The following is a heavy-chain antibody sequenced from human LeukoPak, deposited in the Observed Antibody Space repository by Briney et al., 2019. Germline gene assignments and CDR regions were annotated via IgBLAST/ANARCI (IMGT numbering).Heavy chain of an antibody. Sequence: GGSLRLSCAASGFTFSSYAMSWVRQAPGKGLEWVSAISGSGGSTYYADSVKCRFTISRDNSKNTLYLQMNSLRAEDTAVYYCAKGVDTDYYYYYMDVWGTGTTVTVSS. D-gene: IGHD5-18*01. CDR2: ISGSGGST. J-gene: IGHJ6*03. CDR1: GFTFSSYA. V-gene: IGHV3-23*01. CDR3: AKGVDTDYYYYYMDV.